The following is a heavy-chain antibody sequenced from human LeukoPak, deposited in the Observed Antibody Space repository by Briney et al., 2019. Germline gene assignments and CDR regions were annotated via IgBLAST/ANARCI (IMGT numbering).Heavy chain of an antibody. CDR2: ISGSGGST. D-gene: IGHD5-18*01. CDR1: GFTFSSYA. CDR3: AKDRGNVYSYGYRWFDP. Sequence: PGGSLRLSCAASGFTFSSYAMSWVRQAPGKGLEWVSAISGSGGSTYYADSVKGRFTISRDNSKNTLYLQMNSLRAEDTAVYYCAKDRGNVYSYGYRWFDPWGQGTLVTVSS. J-gene: IGHJ5*02. V-gene: IGHV3-23*01.